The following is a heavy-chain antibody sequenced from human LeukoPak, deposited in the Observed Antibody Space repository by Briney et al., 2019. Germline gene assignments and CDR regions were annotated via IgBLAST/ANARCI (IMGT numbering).Heavy chain of an antibody. J-gene: IGHJ4*02. V-gene: IGHV3-9*01. D-gene: IGHD6-13*01. CDR3: AKDRGSCSPFDS. Sequence: GGSLRLSCAASGFTFDDYAMHWVRQAPGKGLEWVSGISWNSGSIGYADSVKGRFTISRDNAKNSLYLQMNSLRAEDTALYYCAKDRGSCSPFDSWAREPWLPSPQ. CDR1: GFTFDDYA. CDR2: ISWNSGSI.